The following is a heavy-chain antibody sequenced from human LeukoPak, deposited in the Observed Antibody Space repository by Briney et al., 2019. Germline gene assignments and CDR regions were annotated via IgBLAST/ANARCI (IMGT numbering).Heavy chain of an antibody. CDR3: AREILGFDRAVVDYLDS. CDR2: IYYIWNT. J-gene: IGHJ4*02. Sequence: SETLSLTCTGSGDSISSYYWSWIRPPPGKGPGSNGYIYYIWNTNYNHSLKRRVTISVDTSKNQFSLKLSSLTAADTAVYDCAREILGFDRAVVDYLDSWVQGTMVTVSS. V-gene: IGHV4-59*01. CDR1: GDSISSYY. D-gene: IGHD2-15*01.